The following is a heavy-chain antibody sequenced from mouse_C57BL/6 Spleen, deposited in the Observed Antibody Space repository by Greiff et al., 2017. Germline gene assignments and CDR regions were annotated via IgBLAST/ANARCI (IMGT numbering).Heavy chain of an antibody. CDR2: ISSGSSTI. J-gene: IGHJ4*01. CDR3: ARSPYYYGSNYYAMDY. CDR1: GFTFSDYG. D-gene: IGHD1-1*01. V-gene: IGHV5-17*01. Sequence: EVKLVESGGGLVKPGGSLKLSCAASGFTFSDYGMHWVRQAPEKGLEWVAYISSGSSTIYYADTVKGRFTISRDNAKNTLFLQMTSLRSEDTAMYYCARSPYYYGSNYYAMDYWGQGTSVTVSS.